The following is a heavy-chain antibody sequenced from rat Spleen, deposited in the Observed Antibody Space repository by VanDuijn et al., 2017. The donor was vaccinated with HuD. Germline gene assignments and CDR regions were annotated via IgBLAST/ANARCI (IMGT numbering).Heavy chain of an antibody. D-gene: IGHD4-6*01. CDR2: INSAGST. CDR1: GHSITSSYR. CDR3: ARHWESLALGY. V-gene: IGHV3-3*01. Sequence: EVQLQESGPGLVKPSQSLSLTCSVTGHSITSSYRWNWIRKFPGNKLEWMGYINSAGSTNYNPSLKSRISITRDTSKNQFFLQVNSLTTEDTATYYCARHWESLALGYWGQGVMVTVSS. J-gene: IGHJ2*01.